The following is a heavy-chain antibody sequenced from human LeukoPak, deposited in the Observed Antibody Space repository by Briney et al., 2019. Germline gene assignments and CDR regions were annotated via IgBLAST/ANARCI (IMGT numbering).Heavy chain of an antibody. CDR1: GGSISSGGYY. Sequence: PSETLSLTCTVSGGSISSGGYYWSWIRQHPGKGLEWIGYIYYSGSTYYNPSLKSRVTISVDTSKNQFSLKLSSVTAADTAVYYCARGGPLKYYYDSSGYPSYYYYYGMDVWGQGTTVTVSS. CDR3: ARGGPLKYYYDSSGYPSYYYYYGMDV. J-gene: IGHJ6*02. V-gene: IGHV4-31*03. CDR2: IYYSGST. D-gene: IGHD3-22*01.